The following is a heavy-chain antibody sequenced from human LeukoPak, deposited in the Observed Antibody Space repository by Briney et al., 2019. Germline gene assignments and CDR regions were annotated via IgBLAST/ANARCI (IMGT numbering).Heavy chain of an antibody. CDR2: IKSKTDGGTT. V-gene: IGHV3-15*01. J-gene: IGHJ6*03. Sequence: PGGSLRLSCAASGFTFSSYAMSWVRQAPGKGLEWVGRIKSKTDGGTTDYAAPVKGRFTISRDDSKSIAYLQMNSLKTEDTAVYYCTREEAEWFGEFPPYYYYYMDVWGKGTTVTVSS. CDR3: TREEAEWFGEFPPYYYYYMDV. CDR1: GFTFSSYA. D-gene: IGHD3-10*01.